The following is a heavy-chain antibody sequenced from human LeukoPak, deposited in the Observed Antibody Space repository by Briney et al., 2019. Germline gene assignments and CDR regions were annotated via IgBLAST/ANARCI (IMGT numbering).Heavy chain of an antibody. CDR1: GYTFTSYG. CDR2: ISAYNGNT. V-gene: IGHV1-18*01. Sequence: ASVKVSCKASGYTFTSYGISWVRQAPGQGLEWMGWISAYNGNTNYGQKLQGRVTMTTDTSTSTAYMELRSLRSDDTAVYYCARDLGVGAINAFDIWGQGTMVTVSS. CDR3: ARDLGVGAINAFDI. D-gene: IGHD1-26*01. J-gene: IGHJ3*02.